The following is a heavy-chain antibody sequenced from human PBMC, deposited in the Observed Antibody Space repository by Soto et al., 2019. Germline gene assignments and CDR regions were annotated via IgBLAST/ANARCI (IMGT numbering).Heavy chain of an antibody. CDR1: GGSISSSSYY. V-gene: IGHV4-39*01. CDR2: IYYSGST. D-gene: IGHD5-12*01. Sequence: ETLSLTCTVSGGSISSSSYYWGWIRQPPGKGLEWIGSIYYSGSTYYNPSLKSRVTISVDTSKNQFSLKLSSVTAADTAVYYCAGNIVATNYWGQGTLVTVSS. J-gene: IGHJ4*02. CDR3: AGNIVATNY.